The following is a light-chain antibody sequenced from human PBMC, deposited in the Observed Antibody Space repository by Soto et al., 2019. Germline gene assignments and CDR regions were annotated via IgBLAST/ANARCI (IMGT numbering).Light chain of an antibody. CDR1: QSVLYSSNNKNY. Sequence: DILMTQSPDALAVSLGERATINCKSSQSVLYSSNNKNYLAWYQHKPGQPPKVLISWASTRESGVPDRFSGSGSGTDFTLTISSLQAEDVAVYFCQQYYSTPLTFGGGTKVDIK. V-gene: IGKV4-1*01. J-gene: IGKJ4*01. CDR2: WAS. CDR3: QQYYSTPLT.